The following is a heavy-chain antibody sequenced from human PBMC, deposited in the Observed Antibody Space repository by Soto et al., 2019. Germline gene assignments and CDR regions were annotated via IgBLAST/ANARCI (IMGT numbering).Heavy chain of an antibody. D-gene: IGHD1-1*01. CDR1: GFSFSTYG. Sequence: QVQLVESGGGVVQPGRSLRLSCLASGFSFSTYGMHWVRQAPGKGLEWVALIWYDGSYKYYADSVKGRFTISRDNSKNTVFSQMNNLRADDTALYFCASGLVGTTGTTFVNGGEEYWGQGTLVTVSS. V-gene: IGHV3-33*01. CDR2: IWYDGSYK. J-gene: IGHJ4*02. CDR3: ASGLVGTTGTTFVNGGEEY.